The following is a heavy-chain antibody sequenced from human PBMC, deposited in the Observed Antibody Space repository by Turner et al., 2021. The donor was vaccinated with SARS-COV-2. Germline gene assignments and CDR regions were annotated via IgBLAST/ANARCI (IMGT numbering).Heavy chain of an antibody. V-gene: IGHV3-23*01. D-gene: IGHD6-13*01. CDR3: AKYGWSSSSRGAVDL. Sequence: EVQLLESGGGLVQPGGSLRLSCAASGFTFSTYAMNWVRQAQGKGLEWVSGISGRGESIYYADPGKGRLTISRDNSKNTVHLQMNSLRADDTAVYYCAKYGWSSSSRGAVDLWGHGTMVTVSS. J-gene: IGHJ3*01. CDR2: ISGRGESI. CDR1: GFTFSTYA.